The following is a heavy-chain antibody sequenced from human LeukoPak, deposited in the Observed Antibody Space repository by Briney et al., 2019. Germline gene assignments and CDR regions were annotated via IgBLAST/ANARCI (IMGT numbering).Heavy chain of an antibody. CDR2: IYYSGST. Sequence: PSETLSLTCTVSGGSISSYYWSWIRQPPGKGLEWIGYIYYSGSTNYNPSLKSRVTISVDTSKNQFSLKLSSVTAADTAVYYCARVDIVATSRTPDDYWGQGTLVTVSS. CDR1: GGSISSYY. V-gene: IGHV4-59*01. D-gene: IGHD5-12*01. CDR3: ARVDIVATSRTPDDY. J-gene: IGHJ4*02.